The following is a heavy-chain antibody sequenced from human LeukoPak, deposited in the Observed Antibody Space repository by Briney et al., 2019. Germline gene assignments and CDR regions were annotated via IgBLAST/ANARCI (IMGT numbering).Heavy chain of an antibody. D-gene: IGHD2-15*01. V-gene: IGHV4-4*07. CDR2: IYTSGST. CDR1: GGSISSYY. Sequence: SETLSLTCTVSGGSISSYYWSWIRQPAGKGLGWIGRIYTSGSTNYNPSLKSRVTMSVDTSKNQFSLKLSSVIAAYTAVYYCARIKLTYSAFDIWGQGTMVTVSS. CDR3: ARIKLTYSAFDI. J-gene: IGHJ3*02.